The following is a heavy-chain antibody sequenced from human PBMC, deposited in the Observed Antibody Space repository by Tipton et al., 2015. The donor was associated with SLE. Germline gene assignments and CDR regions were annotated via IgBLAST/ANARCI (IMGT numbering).Heavy chain of an antibody. V-gene: IGHV1-2*04. Sequence: QLVQSGAEVKKPGASVKVSCKASGYTFTGYFMHWVRQAPGQGLVCMGRINPNTGGTKYGQKFQGWVTMTRDTSISTAYMELDRLTPDDSAVYDCARVAASLYFECWGQVVLVTFPS. CDR2: INPNTGGT. CDR3: ARVAASLYFEC. J-gene: IGHJ4*02. D-gene: IGHD6-13*01. CDR1: GYTFTGYF.